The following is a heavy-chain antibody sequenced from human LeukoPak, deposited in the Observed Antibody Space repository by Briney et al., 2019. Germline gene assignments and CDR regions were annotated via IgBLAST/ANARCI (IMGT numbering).Heavy chain of an antibody. J-gene: IGHJ4*02. CDR1: GFTFSRYT. Sequence: GGSLRLSCAVSGFTFSRYTMNWVRQTPGKGLEWVSSISSESTYIYCADSMKGRFTISRDNAKNSLYLQMNSLRAEDTAIYYCARDPLKTYSGSYYRFDYWGQGTLVTVSS. V-gene: IGHV3-21*01. CDR3: ARDPLKTYSGSYYRFDY. CDR2: ISSESTYI. D-gene: IGHD1-26*01.